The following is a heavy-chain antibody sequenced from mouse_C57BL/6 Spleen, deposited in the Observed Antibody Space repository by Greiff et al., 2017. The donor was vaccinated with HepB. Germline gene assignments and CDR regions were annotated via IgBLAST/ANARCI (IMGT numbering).Heavy chain of an antibody. CDR3: ARDGNWDMDY. Sequence: QVQLQQSGPELVKPGASVKISCKASGYAFSSSWMNWVKQRPGKGLEWIGRIYPGDGDTNYNGKFKGKATLTADKSSSTAYMQLSSLTSEDSAVCVCARDGNWDMDYWGQGTTLTVSS. J-gene: IGHJ2*01. CDR1: GYAFSSSW. CDR2: IYPGDGDT. D-gene: IGHD4-1*01. V-gene: IGHV1-82*01.